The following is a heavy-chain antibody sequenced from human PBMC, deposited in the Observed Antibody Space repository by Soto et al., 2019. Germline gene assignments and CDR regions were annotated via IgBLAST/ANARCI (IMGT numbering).Heavy chain of an antibody. V-gene: IGHV4-61*08. J-gene: IGHJ3*02. CDR2: IYYSGST. CDR1: GASISSGGYY. D-gene: IGHD2-15*01. Sequence: TLSLTCTVSGASISSGGYYWSWIRPLPGKGLEWIGYIYYSGSTNYNPSLKSRVTISVDTSKTQFSLKLSSVTAADTAVYYCAREPVGYCSGGSCLIAFDIWGQGTMVTVSS. CDR3: AREPVGYCSGGSCLIAFDI.